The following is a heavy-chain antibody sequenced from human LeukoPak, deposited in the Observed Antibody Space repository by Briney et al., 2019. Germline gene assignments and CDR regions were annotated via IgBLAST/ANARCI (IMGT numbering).Heavy chain of an antibody. D-gene: IGHD6-13*01. J-gene: IGHJ4*02. CDR1: GFTFSNYW. Sequence: GGSLRLSCAASGFTFSNYWMHWARQAPGKGLVWVSRISSDGSITSYADSVKGRFTISRDNAKNTLYLQMNSLRAEDTAVYYCARGLAAPGTTWGQGTLVTVSS. CDR2: ISSDGSIT. V-gene: IGHV3-74*01. CDR3: ARGLAAPGTT.